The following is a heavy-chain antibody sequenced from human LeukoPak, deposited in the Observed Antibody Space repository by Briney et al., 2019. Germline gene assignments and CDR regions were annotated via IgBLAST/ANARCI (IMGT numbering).Heavy chain of an antibody. CDR2: INHSGST. CDR3: ARRKGTSGRSWGSPYYFDY. D-gene: IGHD6-19*01. Sequence: SETLSLTCAVYGGSFSGYYWSWIRQPPGKGLEWIGEINHSGSTNYNPSLKSRVTISVDTSKNQFSLKLSSVTAADAAVYYCARRKGTSGRSWGSPYYFDYWGQGTLVTVSS. CDR1: GGSFSGYY. V-gene: IGHV4-34*01. J-gene: IGHJ4*02.